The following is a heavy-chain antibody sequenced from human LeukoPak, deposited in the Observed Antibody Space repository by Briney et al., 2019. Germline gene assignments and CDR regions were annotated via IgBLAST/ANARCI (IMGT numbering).Heavy chain of an antibody. V-gene: IGHV4-59*08. J-gene: IGHJ3*02. CDR2: IYYSGST. D-gene: IGHD5-18*01. Sequence: TSETLSLTCTVSGGSISSYYWSWIRQPPGKGLEWIGYIYYSGSTNYNPSLKSRVTISVDTSKNQFSLKLSSVTAADTAVYYCARHARGYSYGFGAFDIWGQGTMVTVSS. CDR3: ARHARGYSYGFGAFDI. CDR1: GGSISSYY.